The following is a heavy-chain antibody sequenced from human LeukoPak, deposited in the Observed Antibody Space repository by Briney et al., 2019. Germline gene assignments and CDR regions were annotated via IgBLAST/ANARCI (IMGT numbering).Heavy chain of an antibody. CDR1: GFTVSSNY. J-gene: IGHJ3*02. Sequence: PGGSLRLSCAASGFTVSSNYMSWVRQAPGKGLEWVSVIYSGDSTYYADSVKGRFTISRDNSKNTLYLQMNSLRAEDTAVYYCARVGSSGWFELDIWGQGTMVTVSS. CDR2: IYSGDST. CDR3: ARVGSSGWFELDI. V-gene: IGHV3-66*01. D-gene: IGHD6-19*01.